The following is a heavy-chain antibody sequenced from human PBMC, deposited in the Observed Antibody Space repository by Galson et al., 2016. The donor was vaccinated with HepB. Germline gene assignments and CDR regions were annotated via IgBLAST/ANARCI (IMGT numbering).Heavy chain of an antibody. J-gene: IGHJ4*02. CDR2: IIAMFGTR. V-gene: IGHV1-69*13. CDR3: ARVGDYCSGDLCYNFDY. CDR1: RGTFSSYL. Sequence: SVKVSCKASRGTFSSYLITWVRQAPGQGLEWMGGIIAMFGTRKYAQKFQGRVTITADESTSTAYMELSSLRSEDTAIYYCARVGDYCSGDLCYNFDYWGQVTLVTISS. D-gene: IGHD2-15*01.